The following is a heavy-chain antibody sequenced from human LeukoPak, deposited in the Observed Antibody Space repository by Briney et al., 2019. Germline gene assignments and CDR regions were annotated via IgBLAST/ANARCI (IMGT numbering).Heavy chain of an antibody. CDR2: IYYSGST. CDR3: ARLSDEFGVLIPSFDS. D-gene: IGHD3-3*01. Sequence: PSETLSLTCTVSGGSISSSSYYWGWLRQSPGKGLEWIGNIYYSGSTSYNPSLKSRVTISIDTSKNQFSLKLSSVTAADTAVYYCARLSDEFGVLIPSFDSWGQGTLVTVSS. CDR1: GGSISSSSYY. J-gene: IGHJ4*02. V-gene: IGHV4-39*01.